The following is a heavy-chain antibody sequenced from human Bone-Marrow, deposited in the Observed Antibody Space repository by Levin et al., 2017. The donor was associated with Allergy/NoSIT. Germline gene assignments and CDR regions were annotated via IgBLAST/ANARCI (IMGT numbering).Heavy chain of an antibody. CDR3: PRAHADYSDACDL. Sequence: GGSLRLSCAASGFIFSNYRMNWDRQAPGQGLEWVAALSSGSAYTHYSDSVKGRFIISRDNTKNSLHLEMNSPRAEDTAVYYCPRAHADYSDACDLWGLGTMVTVYS. CDR1: GFIFSNYR. J-gene: IGHJ3*01. V-gene: IGHV3-21*06. CDR2: LSSGSAYT. D-gene: IGHD4-17*01.